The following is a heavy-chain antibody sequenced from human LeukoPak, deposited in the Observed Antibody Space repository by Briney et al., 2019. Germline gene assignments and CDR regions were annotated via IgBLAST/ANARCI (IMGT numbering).Heavy chain of an antibody. CDR2: IKSKTDGGTT. D-gene: IGHD2-2*01. CDR3: TTGSLYQLLFDY. J-gene: IGHJ4*02. Sequence: GGSLRLSCAASGFTFSNAWMSWVRQAPGKGLEWVGRIKSKTDGGTTDYAAPVKGRFTISRDDSKNTLYLQMNSLKTEDTAVYYCTTGSLYQLLFDYWGQGTLVTVSS. V-gene: IGHV3-15*01. CDR1: GFTFSNAW.